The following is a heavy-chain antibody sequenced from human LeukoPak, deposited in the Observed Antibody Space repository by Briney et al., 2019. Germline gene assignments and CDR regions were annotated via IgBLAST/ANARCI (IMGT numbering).Heavy chain of an antibody. CDR2: IKQDGSEK. J-gene: IGHJ4*02. Sequence: GGSLRLSCAASGFTFSSYWMSWVRQAPGKGLEWVANIKQDGSEKYYVDSVKGRFTISRDNAKNSLYLQMNSLRAEDTAVYYCAKDRCSGSYATVNWGQGTLVTVSS. CDR3: AKDRCSGSYATVN. V-gene: IGHV3-7*01. CDR1: GFTFSSYW. D-gene: IGHD1-26*01.